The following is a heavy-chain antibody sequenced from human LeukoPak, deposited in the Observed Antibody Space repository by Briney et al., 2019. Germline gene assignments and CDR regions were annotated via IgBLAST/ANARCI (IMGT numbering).Heavy chain of an antibody. D-gene: IGHD5-24*01. CDR2: LSGSGGST. CDR1: GFTFSDYS. Sequence: GGSLRLSCAASGFTFSDYSMSWVRQAPGKGLEWVSALSGSGGSTYYADSVKGRFTISRDNAKNTVYLEMNSLSVEDTATYYCIRDFRSADLWGQGTLVTVTS. V-gene: IGHV3-23*01. J-gene: IGHJ5*02. CDR3: IRDFRSADL.